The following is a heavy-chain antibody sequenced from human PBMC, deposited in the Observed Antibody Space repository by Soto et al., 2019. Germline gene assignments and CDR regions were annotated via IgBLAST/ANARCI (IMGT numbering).Heavy chain of an antibody. J-gene: IGHJ6*02. Sequence: EVELLESGGALVQPGGSLRLSCAVSGFIFSNYGMSWVRQAPEKGLEWVSAISGSGGNTYYADSVKGRFTISRDNSKNTLDLQMNSLRADDRALYYCAKYIVVAANYGLDVWGQGTTVTVSS. CDR1: GFIFSNYG. CDR3: AKYIVVAANYGLDV. D-gene: IGHD2-15*01. CDR2: ISGSGGNT. V-gene: IGHV3-23*01.